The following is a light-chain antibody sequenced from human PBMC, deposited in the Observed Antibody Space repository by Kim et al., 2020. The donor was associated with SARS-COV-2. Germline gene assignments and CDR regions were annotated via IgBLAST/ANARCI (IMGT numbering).Light chain of an antibody. CDR1: QSLSSRY. CDR3: QQYDSSLFT. J-gene: IGKJ3*01. Sequence: SQGGRATLPCRASQSLSSRYLAWCQQKPGQDPRFLICGASSRATGIPDRFSGSGSGTAFTLTISRLEPEYVAVYYCQQYDSSLFTFGPGTKVDIK. CDR2: GAS. V-gene: IGKV3-20*01.